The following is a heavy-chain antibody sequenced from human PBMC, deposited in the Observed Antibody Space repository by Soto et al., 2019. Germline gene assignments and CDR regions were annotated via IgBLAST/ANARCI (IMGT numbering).Heavy chain of an antibody. CDR1: GGSISSSSYY. CDR3: ARDTRGGYDAFDI. Sequence: PSETQSLICTVSGGSISSSSYYWGWIRQPPGKGLEWIGSIYYSGSTYYNPSLKSRVTISVDTSKNQFSLKLSSVTAADTAVYYCARDTRGGYDAFDIWGQGTMVTV. V-gene: IGHV4-39*02. D-gene: IGHD3-22*01. J-gene: IGHJ3*02. CDR2: IYYSGST.